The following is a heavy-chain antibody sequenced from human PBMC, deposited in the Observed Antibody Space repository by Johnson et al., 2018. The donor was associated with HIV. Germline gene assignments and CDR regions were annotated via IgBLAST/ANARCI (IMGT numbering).Heavy chain of an antibody. CDR1: GFTFSSYA. Sequence: VKLVESGGGLVQPGGSLRLYCAASGFTFSSYAMHWVRQAPGKGLEWVGRIKSKTDGGTTDYAAPVKGRFTISRDDSKNTLYLQMNSLKTEETAVYYCTTGGTIFGVVILDAFDIWGQGTMVTVSS. J-gene: IGHJ3*02. CDR3: TTGGTIFGVVILDAFDI. CDR2: IKSKTDGGTT. V-gene: IGHV3-15*01. D-gene: IGHD3-3*01.